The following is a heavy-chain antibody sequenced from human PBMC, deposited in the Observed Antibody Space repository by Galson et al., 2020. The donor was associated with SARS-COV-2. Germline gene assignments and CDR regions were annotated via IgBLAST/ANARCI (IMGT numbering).Heavy chain of an antibody. Sequence: LSLTCVPSGFTFSRFDMPWVRQAPGKGLVRVSRLNRDGISAFYADSVEGRFTISRDNAKNTLYLQMHSLRAEDTAVYYCASRGVVIRDISFDNWGQGTLVTVSS. CDR3: ASRGVVIRDISFDN. V-gene: IGHV3-74*01. CDR1: GFTFSRFD. D-gene: IGHD2-21*01. J-gene: IGHJ4*02. CDR2: LNRDGISA.